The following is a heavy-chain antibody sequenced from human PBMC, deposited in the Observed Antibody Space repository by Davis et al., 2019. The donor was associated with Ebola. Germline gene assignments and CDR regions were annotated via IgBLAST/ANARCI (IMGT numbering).Heavy chain of an antibody. J-gene: IGHJ4*02. CDR2: SRNIDSRYST. CDR3: VTENWYRFES. D-gene: IGHD1/OR15-1a*01. Sequence: GESLKISCAASGFTFSSYSMNWVRQAPGKGLEWVGLSRNIDSRYSTEYAASVRGRFTISRDDSKKSLFLQMNSLRTEDTAVYYCVTENWYRFESWGQGTLVTVSS. CDR1: GFTFSSYS. V-gene: IGHV3-72*01.